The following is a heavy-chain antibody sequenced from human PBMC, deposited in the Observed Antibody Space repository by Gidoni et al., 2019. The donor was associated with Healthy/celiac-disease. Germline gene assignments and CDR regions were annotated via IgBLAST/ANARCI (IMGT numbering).Heavy chain of an antibody. CDR1: GGSISSYY. V-gene: IGHV4-59*01. Sequence: QVQLQESGPGLVKPSETLSLPCTVSGGSISSYYWSWIRQPPGKGLEWIGYIYYSGSTNYNPSLKSRVTISVDTSKNQFSLKLSSVTAADTAVYYCARDHCSGGSCYDAFDIWGQGTMVTVSS. CDR3: ARDHCSGGSCYDAFDI. CDR2: IYYSGST. J-gene: IGHJ3*02. D-gene: IGHD2-15*01.